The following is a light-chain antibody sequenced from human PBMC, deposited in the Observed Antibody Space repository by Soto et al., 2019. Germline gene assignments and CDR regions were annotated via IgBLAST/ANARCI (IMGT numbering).Light chain of an antibody. CDR3: SSYTSSSPYV. Sequence: QSALTQPASVSGSPGQSITISCTGTSSDVGGYNYVSWYQQHPGKAPKLMIYDVSNRPSGVSNRFSGSKSGNTASLTISWLQVEDEADYYCSSYTSSSPYVFGTGTKVTVL. V-gene: IGLV2-14*01. CDR1: SSDVGGYNY. CDR2: DVS. J-gene: IGLJ1*01.